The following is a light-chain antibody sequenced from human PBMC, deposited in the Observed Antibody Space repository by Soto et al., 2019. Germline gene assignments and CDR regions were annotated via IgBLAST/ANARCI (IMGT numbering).Light chain of an antibody. CDR1: QSVGSN. CDR2: GAS. CDR3: QQHNNWSPWT. J-gene: IGKJ1*01. V-gene: IGKV3-15*01. Sequence: ITKYSGPLSVSPGGRAALSCRASQSVGSNVAWYQQKPGQPPRLLIYGASTRAAGVPARFSGSGYGRQFSLTISSLQSEDFAIYHCQQHNNWSPWTFGQGAKV.